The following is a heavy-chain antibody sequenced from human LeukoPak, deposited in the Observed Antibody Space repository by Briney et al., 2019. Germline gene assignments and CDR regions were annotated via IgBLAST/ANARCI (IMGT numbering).Heavy chain of an antibody. D-gene: IGHD2-2*01. V-gene: IGHV4-59*12. J-gene: IGHJ6*03. CDR1: GGSISSYY. Sequence: PSETLSLTCTVSGGSISSYYWSWIRQPPGKGLEWIGYIYYSGSTNYNPSLKSRVTISVDTSKNQFSLQLNSVTPEDTAVYYCARDHQKDIVVVPAANYYYYYMDVWGKGTTVTISS. CDR2: IYYSGST. CDR3: ARDHQKDIVVVPAANYYYYYMDV.